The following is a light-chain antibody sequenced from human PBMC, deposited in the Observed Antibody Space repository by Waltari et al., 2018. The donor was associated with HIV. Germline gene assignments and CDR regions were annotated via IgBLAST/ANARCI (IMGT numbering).Light chain of an antibody. J-gene: IGLJ3*02. CDR1: SSNLGAGYD. V-gene: IGLV1-40*01. Sequence: HSVLTPPPSVSGALGQRVTISCTGSSSNLGAGYDVHWYQQLPGTAPKLLIYKNNNRPAGVPDRFSGSKSGTSASLASTGLQAEDEADYHCQSYDSSLSGSRVFGGGTKLTVL. CDR2: KNN. CDR3: QSYDSSLSGSRV.